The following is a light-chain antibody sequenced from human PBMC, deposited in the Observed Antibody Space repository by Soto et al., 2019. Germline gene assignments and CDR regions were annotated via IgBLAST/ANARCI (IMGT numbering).Light chain of an antibody. V-gene: IGKV3-11*01. CDR1: QTLANY. CDR3: QQRSDSYT. Sequence: EVVLTQSPATLSLSPGERATLSCRASQTLANYLAWYQQRPGQAPRLLIYDASNRATGIPARFSGSGSGTDFTLTISSLAPEESEVYYCQQRSDSYTFGQGTTLEIK. CDR2: DAS. J-gene: IGKJ2*01.